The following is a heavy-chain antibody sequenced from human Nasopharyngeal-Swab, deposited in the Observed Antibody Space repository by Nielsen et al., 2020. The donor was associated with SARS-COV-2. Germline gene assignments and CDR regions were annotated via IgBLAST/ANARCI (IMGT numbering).Heavy chain of an antibody. CDR1: GYSFTSYW. D-gene: IGHD2-2*01. Sequence: KVSCKGSGYSFTSYWIGWVRQMPGKGLEWMGIIYPGDSDTRYSPSFQGQVTISADKSISTAYLQLSSLKASDTAMYYCARLTVVVPAAPGALDYWGQGTLVTVSS. CDR2: IYPGDSDT. V-gene: IGHV5-51*01. J-gene: IGHJ4*02. CDR3: ARLTVVVPAAPGALDY.